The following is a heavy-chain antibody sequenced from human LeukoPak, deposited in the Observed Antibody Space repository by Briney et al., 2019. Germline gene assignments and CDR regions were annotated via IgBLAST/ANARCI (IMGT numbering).Heavy chain of an antibody. D-gene: IGHD2-8*01. CDR2: INWNGGST. V-gene: IGHV3-20*04. CDR3: ARAPGVNYYYYMDV. CDR1: GFTFDDYG. J-gene: IGHJ6*03. Sequence: PGGSLRLSCAASGFTFDDYGMSWVRHAPGKGLEWVSGINWNGGSTGYADSVKGRFTISRDNAKNSLFLQMNSLRAEDTALYYCARAPGVNYYYYMDVWGKGTTVTVSS.